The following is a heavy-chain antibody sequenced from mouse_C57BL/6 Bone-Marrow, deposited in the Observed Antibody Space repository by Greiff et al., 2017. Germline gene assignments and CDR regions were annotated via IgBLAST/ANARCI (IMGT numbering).Heavy chain of an antibody. Sequence: VQLQQTGAELVKPGASVKISCKASGYAFSSYWMNWVKQRPGTGLEWIGQIYPGDGDTNYNGKFKGKATLTADKSSSTAYMQLSSLTSEDSAVYFCARRTFITTEAFAYWGQGTLVTVSA. CDR1: GYAFSSYW. CDR2: IYPGDGDT. V-gene: IGHV1-80*01. D-gene: IGHD1-1*01. CDR3: ARRTFITTEAFAY. J-gene: IGHJ3*01.